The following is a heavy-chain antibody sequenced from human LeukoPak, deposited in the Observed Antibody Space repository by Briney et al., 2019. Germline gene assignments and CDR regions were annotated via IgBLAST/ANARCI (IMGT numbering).Heavy chain of an antibody. CDR2: IYYSGST. V-gene: IGHV4-39*01. Sequence: PSETLSLTCTVSGGSISSSSYYWGWIRQPPGKGLEWIGSIYYSGSTYYNPSLKSRVTISVDTSRNQFSLKLSSVTAADTAVYYCARPAIAAPDFDYWGQGTLVTVSS. CDR1: GGSISSSSYY. D-gene: IGHD6-13*01. CDR3: ARPAIAAPDFDY. J-gene: IGHJ4*02.